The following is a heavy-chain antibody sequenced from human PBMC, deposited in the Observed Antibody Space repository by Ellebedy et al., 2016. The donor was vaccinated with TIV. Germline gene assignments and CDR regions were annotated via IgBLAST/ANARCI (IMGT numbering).Heavy chain of an antibody. V-gene: IGHV1-2*02. CDR2: INPNSGGT. Sequence: ASVKVSXXASGYTFTGYYMHWVRQAPGQGLEWMGWINPNSGGTNYAQKFQGRVTMTRDTSISTAYMELSRLRSDDTAVYYCARPTYYYDSSGYPYDAFDIWGQGTMVTVSS. CDR3: ARPTYYYDSSGYPYDAFDI. J-gene: IGHJ3*02. CDR1: GYTFTGYY. D-gene: IGHD3-22*01.